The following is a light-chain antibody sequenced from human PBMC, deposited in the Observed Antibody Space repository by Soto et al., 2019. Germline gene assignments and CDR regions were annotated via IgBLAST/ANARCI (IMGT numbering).Light chain of an antibody. V-gene: IGKV3-11*01. CDR1: QSVSNY. Sequence: EIVLTQSPATLSLSPGERATLSCRASQSVSNYLAWYLQERGQAPRLLIYDASNPATGIPARFSGSGSETAFNLAISSLEPEDSALDYFQHRGNWPLTFGQGTKAEFK. J-gene: IGKJ1*01. CDR3: QHRGNWPLT. CDR2: DAS.